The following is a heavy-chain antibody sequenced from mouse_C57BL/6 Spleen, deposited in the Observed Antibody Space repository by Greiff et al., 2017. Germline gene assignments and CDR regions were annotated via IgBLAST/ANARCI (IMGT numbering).Heavy chain of an antibody. V-gene: IGHV1-15*01. CDR3: CYGSSLYYFDY. Sequence: QVQLQQSGAELVRPGASVTLSCKASGYTFPAYEMHWVKQTPVHGLEWIGAIDPETGGTAYNQKFKGKAILTADKSSSTAYMELRSLTSEDSAVYYCCYGSSLYYFDYWGQGTTLTVSS. CDR1: GYTFPAYE. D-gene: IGHD1-1*01. CDR2: IDPETGGT. J-gene: IGHJ2*01.